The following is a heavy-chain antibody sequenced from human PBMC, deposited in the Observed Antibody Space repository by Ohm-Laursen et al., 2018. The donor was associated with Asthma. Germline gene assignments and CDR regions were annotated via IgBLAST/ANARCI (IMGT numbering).Heavy chain of an antibody. V-gene: IGHV3-21*01. CDR1: GYTFSRYS. D-gene: IGHD1-26*01. CDR2: ISTASTFI. CDR3: ARIGPEWELPGREYSLHH. Sequence: SLRLSCAASGYTFSRYSIHWVRQFPGKGLEWVASISTASTFIYYADSVRGRFTTSGDNAKNSVYLQMNSLRAEDTALYYCARIGPEWELPGREYSLHHWGQGTQVTVSS. J-gene: IGHJ1*01.